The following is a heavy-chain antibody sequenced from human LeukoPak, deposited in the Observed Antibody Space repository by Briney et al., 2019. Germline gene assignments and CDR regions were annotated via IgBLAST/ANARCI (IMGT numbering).Heavy chain of an antibody. Sequence: GESLKISCNGSGYXFTSYWIGWVRQMPGKGLERMGIIYPGDSDTRYSPSFQGQVTISADKSISTAYLQWSTLKASDTAMYYCATIRWYQTCYFDYWAREPWSPSPQ. J-gene: IGHJ4*02. V-gene: IGHV5-51*01. D-gene: IGHD4-23*01. CDR3: ATIRWYQTCYFDY. CDR2: IYPGDSDT. CDR1: GYXFTSYW.